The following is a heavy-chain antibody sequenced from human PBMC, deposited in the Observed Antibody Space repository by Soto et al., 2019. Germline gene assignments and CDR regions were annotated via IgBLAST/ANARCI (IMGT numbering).Heavy chain of an antibody. CDR2: IWYDGSNK. D-gene: IGHD6-19*01. CDR3: ARARAYSSGWYPVY. CDR1: GFTFSSYG. V-gene: IGHV3-33*01. Sequence: GGSLRLSCAASGFTFSSYGMHWVRQAPGKGLEWVAVIWYDGSNKYYADSVKGRFTISRDNSKNTLYLQMNSLRAEDTAVYYCARARAYSSGWYPVYWGQGTLVTVSS. J-gene: IGHJ4*02.